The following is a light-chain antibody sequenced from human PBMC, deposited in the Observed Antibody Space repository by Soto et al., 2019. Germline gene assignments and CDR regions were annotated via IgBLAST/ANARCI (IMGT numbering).Light chain of an antibody. CDR3: QQLNSYPLT. V-gene: IGKV3-11*01. CDR2: GAS. CDR1: ENVRTF. Sequence: EVVLTQSPATLSLSPGERATLSCRASENVRTFVDWYQQKPGQAPRLLIHGASNRATGIPARFSGSGSGTDFTLTISSLQPEDFATYYCQQLNSYPLTFGGGTKVDI. J-gene: IGKJ4*01.